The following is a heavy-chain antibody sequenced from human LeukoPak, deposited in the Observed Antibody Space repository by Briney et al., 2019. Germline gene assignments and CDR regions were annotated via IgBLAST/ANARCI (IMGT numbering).Heavy chain of an antibody. V-gene: IGHV3-23*01. CDR2: ISGSGGST. D-gene: IGHD2-2*02. Sequence: GGSLRLSCAASAFTFSNYAVSWVRLAPGKGLEWVSGISGSGGSTDYADSVKGRFTISRDNSKNTLYLQMNSLRAEDTAVYYCAAKSGDCSGTTCYTFDFWGQGTLVTVSS. J-gene: IGHJ4*02. CDR1: AFTFSNYA. CDR3: AAKSGDCSGTTCYTFDF.